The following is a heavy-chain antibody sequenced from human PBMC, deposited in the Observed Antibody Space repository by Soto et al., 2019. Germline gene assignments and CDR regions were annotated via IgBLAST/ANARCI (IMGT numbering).Heavy chain of an antibody. D-gene: IGHD2-15*01. V-gene: IGHV4-59*01. Sequence: SETLSLTCTVSGGSISSYYWSWIRQPPGKGLEWIGYIYYSGSTNYNPSLKSRVTISVDTSKNQFSLKLSSVTAADTAVYYGAREWVGGCSSLSRASVYYYDYMDVWGKGTTVTVSS. CDR3: AREWVGGCSSLSRASVYYYDYMDV. J-gene: IGHJ6*03. CDR2: IYYSGST. CDR1: GGSISSYY.